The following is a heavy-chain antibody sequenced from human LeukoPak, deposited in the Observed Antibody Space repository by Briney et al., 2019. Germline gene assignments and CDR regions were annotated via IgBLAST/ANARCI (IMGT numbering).Heavy chain of an antibody. J-gene: IGHJ5*02. CDR3: ARHVGCSSTSCYAPNWFDP. V-gene: IGHV4-59*08. D-gene: IGHD2-2*01. Sequence: PSETLSLTCTVSGGSISSYYWSWIRQPPGKGLEWIGYIYYSGSTNYNPSLKSRVTISVDTSKNQFSLKLSSVTAADTAVYYCARHVGCSSTSCYAPNWFDPWGQGTLVTVSS. CDR2: IYYSGST. CDR1: GGSISSYY.